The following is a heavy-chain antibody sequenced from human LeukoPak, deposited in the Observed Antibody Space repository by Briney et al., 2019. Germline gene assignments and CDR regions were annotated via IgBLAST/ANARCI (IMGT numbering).Heavy chain of an antibody. V-gene: IGHV4-39*01. CDR3: ARHDRGSRNFDY. J-gene: IGHJ4*02. Sequence: SETLSLTCTVSGGSISSSSYYWGWIRQPPGKGLEWIGSICYSGSTYYNPSLKSRVTISVDTSKNQFSLKLSSVTAADTAVYYCARHDRGSRNFDYWGQGTLVTVSS. CDR1: GGSISSSSYY. D-gene: IGHD3-22*01. CDR2: ICYSGST.